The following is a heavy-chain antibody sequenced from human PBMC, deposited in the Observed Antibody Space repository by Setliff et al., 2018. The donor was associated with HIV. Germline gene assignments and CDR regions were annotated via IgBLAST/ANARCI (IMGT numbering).Heavy chain of an antibody. V-gene: IGHV5-51*01. CDR1: GYSFSDHW. Sequence: GESLKISCKGFGYSFSDHWIGWVRQMPGKGLEWMGIIYPDDSATRYSPSFQGQVTISADKSINTAYLRWRSLRASDTAIYFCAKHGFERKSPYNWFDSWGQGTLVTVSS. CDR3: AKHGFERKSPYNWFDS. D-gene: IGHD3-16*01. CDR2: IYPDDSAT. J-gene: IGHJ5*01.